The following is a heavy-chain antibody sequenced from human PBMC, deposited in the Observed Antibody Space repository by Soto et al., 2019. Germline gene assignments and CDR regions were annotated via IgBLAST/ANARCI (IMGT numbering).Heavy chain of an antibody. J-gene: IGHJ5*02. V-gene: IGHV1-69*01. CDR2: IIPIFGTA. D-gene: IGHD3-22*01. CDR1: VGPFSSYA. Sequence: SVGPFSSYAISWVRQAPGQGLEWMGGIIPIFGTANYAQKFQGRVTITADESASTAYMELSSLRSEDTAVYYCASLGDSSGYYLNWFDPWGQGTLVTVSS. CDR3: ASLGDSSGYYLNWFDP.